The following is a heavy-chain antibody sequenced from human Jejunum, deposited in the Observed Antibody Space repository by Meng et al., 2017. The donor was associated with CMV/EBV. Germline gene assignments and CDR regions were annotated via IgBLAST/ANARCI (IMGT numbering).Heavy chain of an antibody. V-gene: IGHV3-33*01. CDR3: ARDNDGTSHYSQFDY. Sequence: GFPRNSYGIHWVRQFPGKGLEWVAVLWYDGTRKYFADSVQGRFSISRDESKNTVYLQMNSLRAEDTAVYYCARDNDGTSHYSQFDYWGQGTLVTVSS. CDR1: GFPRNSYG. J-gene: IGHJ4*02. CDR2: LWYDGTRK. D-gene: IGHD3-22*01.